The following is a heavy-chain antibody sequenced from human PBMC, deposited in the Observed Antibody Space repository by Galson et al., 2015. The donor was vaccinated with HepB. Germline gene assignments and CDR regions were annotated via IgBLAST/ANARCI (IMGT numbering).Heavy chain of an antibody. CDR1: GFTFSSYA. D-gene: IGHD3-10*01. CDR3: ARADCSSTSCYHTGFNYYGSGSYYPFDY. J-gene: IGHJ4*02. V-gene: IGHV3-30-3*01. CDR2: ISYDGSNK. Sequence: SLRLSCAASGFTFSSYAMHWVRQAPGKGLEWVAVISYDGSNKYYADSVKGRFTISRDNSKNMLYLQMNSLRAEDTAVYYCARADCSSTSCYHTGFNYYGSGSYYPFDYWGQGTLVTVSS.